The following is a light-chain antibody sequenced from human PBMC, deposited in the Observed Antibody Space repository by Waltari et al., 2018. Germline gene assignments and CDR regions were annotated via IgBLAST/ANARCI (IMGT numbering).Light chain of an antibody. V-gene: IGLV2-14*03. Sequence: QSALTQPASVSGSPCQSVTVSCPGTSSDVGSYKDVSCYQQHPDKAPKLMIYDVTNPPSGVSNLFSGSKSGNTASLTISGLQAEDEAYYFCSSYTSANALVVFGTGTKVTVL. J-gene: IGLJ1*01. CDR2: DVT. CDR3: SSYTSANALVV. CDR1: SSDVGSYKD.